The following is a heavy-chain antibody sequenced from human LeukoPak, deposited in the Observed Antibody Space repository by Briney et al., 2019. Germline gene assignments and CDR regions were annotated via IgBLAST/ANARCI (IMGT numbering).Heavy chain of an antibody. CDR3: IRHVEFQRPY. D-gene: IGHD3-10*01. V-gene: IGHV3-73*01. CDR2: IRSRTKGYAT. Sequence: GGSLTLSCAASGLSLSDSAMNWVRQAPGKGLEWLAHIRSRTKGYATAYAASVTGRFVISRDDVKNMAFLQMTSLETEDTAVYYCIRHVEFQRPYWAQGVQVTVSS. CDR1: GLSLSDSA. J-gene: IGHJ4*02.